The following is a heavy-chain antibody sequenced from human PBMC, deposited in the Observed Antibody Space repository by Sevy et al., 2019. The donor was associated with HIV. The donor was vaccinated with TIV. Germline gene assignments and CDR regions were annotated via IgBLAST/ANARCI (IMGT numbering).Heavy chain of an antibody. CDR2: FCFGGSTI. J-gene: IGHJ4*02. Sequence: GGSLRPSCAASGFTFSIYTMSWVRQAPGKGLEWVSTFCFGGSTIHCADSVKGRFTISRVNSKNTLYLQMNSLRADDTSVYFCAREGCTLPHDYWGQGTLVTVSS. D-gene: IGHD2-8*01. CDR1: GFTFSIYT. CDR3: AREGCTLPHDY. V-gene: IGHV3-23*01.